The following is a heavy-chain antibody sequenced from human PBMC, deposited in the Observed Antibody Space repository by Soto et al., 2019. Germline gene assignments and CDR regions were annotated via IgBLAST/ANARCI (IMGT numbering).Heavy chain of an antibody. J-gene: IGHJ6*02. CDR1: GFSLTSPGMC. V-gene: IGHV2-70*13. Sequence: GSGPTLVNPTETLTLTCTFSGFSLTSPGMCVSWIRQPPGKAPEWLALIERDDDDKYYSTSLKTRLTISKDTRKNQVVLTMANMDPADTGTYYCARSIRGPRRFNGMDVWGQGTTVTVSS. D-gene: IGHD1-20*01. CDR3: ARSIRGPRRFNGMDV. CDR2: IERDDDDK.